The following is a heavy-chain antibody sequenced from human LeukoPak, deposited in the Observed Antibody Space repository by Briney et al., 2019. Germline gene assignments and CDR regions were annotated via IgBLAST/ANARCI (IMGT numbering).Heavy chain of an antibody. CDR2: IYSDGST. V-gene: IGHV3-53*01. Sequence: PGGSLRLSCAASGFTVSSSYMSWVRQAPGRGLEWVSVIYSDGSTYYADSVKGRFTISRDNSKNTLYLQMNSLRAEDTAMYYCARDPHGYGSAWGQGTLVTVSS. CDR1: GFTVSSSY. J-gene: IGHJ1*01. CDR3: ARDPHGYGSA. D-gene: IGHD3-10*01.